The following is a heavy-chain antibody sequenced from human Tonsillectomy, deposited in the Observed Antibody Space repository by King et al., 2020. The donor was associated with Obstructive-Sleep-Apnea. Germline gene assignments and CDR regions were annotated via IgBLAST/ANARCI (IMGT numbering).Heavy chain of an antibody. CDR3: ARRDDY. CDR1: GGSFMGYS. Sequence: VQLQQWGAGLLKPSETLSLTCAVYGGSFMGYSWSWIRQPPGKGLEWIGEINHSGSTNYNPSLKSRVTTSVDTSKKRFSLKLSSVTAADTAVYYCARRDDYWGQGTLVTVSS. J-gene: IGHJ4*02. V-gene: IGHV4-34*01. CDR2: INHSGST.